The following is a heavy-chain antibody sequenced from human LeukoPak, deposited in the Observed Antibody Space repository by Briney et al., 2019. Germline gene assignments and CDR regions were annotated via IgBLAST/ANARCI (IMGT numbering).Heavy chain of an antibody. CDR3: ARINLAARSDEDAFDI. CDR1: GFSLSTSGMC. CDR2: IDWDDDK. Sequence: SGPALVKPTQTLTLTCTFSGFSLSTSGMCVSWIRQPPGKALEWLARIDWDDDKYYSTSLKTRLTISKDTSKNQVVLTMTNMDPVDTATYYCARINLAARSDEDAFDIWGQGTMVTVSS. D-gene: IGHD6-6*01. J-gene: IGHJ3*02. V-gene: IGHV2-70*11.